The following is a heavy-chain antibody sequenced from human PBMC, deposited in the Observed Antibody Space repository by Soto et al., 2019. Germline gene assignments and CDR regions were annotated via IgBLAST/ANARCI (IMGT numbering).Heavy chain of an antibody. CDR2: ISAYHRNT. CDR3: ARKDLGTTVTHQDWFDP. V-gene: IGHV1-18*01. CDR1: GYTFTSYG. Sequence: QVQLVQSGAEVKKPGASVKVSCKASGYTFTSYGISWVRQAPGQGLEWMGWISAYHRNTNYAQKLQGRVTMTTDTSTSTAYMELRSLRSDDTAVYYCARKDLGTTVTHQDWFDPWGQGTLVTVSS. J-gene: IGHJ5*02. D-gene: IGHD4-17*01.